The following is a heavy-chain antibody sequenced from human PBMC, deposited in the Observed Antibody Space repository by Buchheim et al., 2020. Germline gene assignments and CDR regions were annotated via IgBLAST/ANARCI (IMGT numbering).Heavy chain of an antibody. CDR1: GFSLSTSGVG. CDR2: IYWDDDK. D-gene: IGHD5-18*01. J-gene: IGHJ4*02. CDR3: AHVVDTAMVPGVFDY. V-gene: IGHV2-5*02. Sequence: QITLKESGPTLVKPTQTLTLTCTFSGFSLSTSGVGVGWIRQPPGKALEWLALIYWDDDKRSSPSLKSRLAITKDTSKNQLVLTMTNMDPVDTATYYCAHVVDTAMVPGVFDYWGQGTL.